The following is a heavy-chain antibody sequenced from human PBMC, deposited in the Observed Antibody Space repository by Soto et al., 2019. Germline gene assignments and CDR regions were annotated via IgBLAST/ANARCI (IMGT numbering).Heavy chain of an antibody. CDR2: ISSSVSTM. CDR1: GFTFTDYY. J-gene: IGHJ4*02. Sequence: GGSLRLSCAASGFTFTDYYMSWIRQAPGKGLEWVSYISSSVSTMYYADSVKGRFTISRDNAKNSLDLQMNSLRAEDTAVYYCARHSNPTRVYFDYWGQGTLVTVSS. CDR3: ARHSNPTRVYFDY. V-gene: IGHV3-11*01. D-gene: IGHD1-1*01.